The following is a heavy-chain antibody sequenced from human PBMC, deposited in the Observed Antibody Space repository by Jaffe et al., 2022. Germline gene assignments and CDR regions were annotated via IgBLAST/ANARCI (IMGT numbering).Heavy chain of an antibody. CDR2: INSDGSST. D-gene: IGHD3-22*01. Sequence: EVQLVESGGGLVQPGGSLRLSCAASGFTFSSYWMHWVRQAPGKGLVWVSRINSDGSSTSYADSVKGRFTISRDNAKNTLYLQMNSLRAEDTAVYYCARGGEIYYDSSGYHFDYWGQGTLVTVSS. CDR1: GFTFSSYW. CDR3: ARGGEIYYDSSGYHFDY. J-gene: IGHJ4*02. V-gene: IGHV3-74*01.